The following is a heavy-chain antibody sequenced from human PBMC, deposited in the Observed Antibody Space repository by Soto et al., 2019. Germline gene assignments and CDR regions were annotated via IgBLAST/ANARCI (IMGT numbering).Heavy chain of an antibody. CDR2: IIPIFGTA. D-gene: IGHD3-22*01. Sequence: SVKVSCKASGGTFSSYAISWVRQAPGQGLEWMGGIIPIFGTANYAQKFQGRVTITADESTSTAYMELSSLRSEDTAVYYCARDRTPVITMIVVVTDYYYGMDVWGQGTTVTVSS. V-gene: IGHV1-69*13. CDR1: GGTFSSYA. CDR3: ARDRTPVITMIVVVTDYYYGMDV. J-gene: IGHJ6*02.